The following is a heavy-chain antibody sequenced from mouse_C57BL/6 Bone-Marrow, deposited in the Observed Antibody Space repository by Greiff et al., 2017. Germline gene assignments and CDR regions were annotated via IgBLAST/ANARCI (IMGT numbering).Heavy chain of an antibody. V-gene: IGHV1-42*01. Sequence: EVQLQQSGPELVKPGASVKISCKASGYSFTGYYMNWVKQSPEKSLEWIGEINPSTGGTTYNQKFKAKATLTVDKSSSTAYMQLKSLTSEDSAVYYCARSSYDYLYYYAMDYWGQGTSVTVSS. D-gene: IGHD2-4*01. CDR2: INPSTGGT. CDR1: GYSFTGYY. CDR3: ARSSYDYLYYYAMDY. J-gene: IGHJ4*01.